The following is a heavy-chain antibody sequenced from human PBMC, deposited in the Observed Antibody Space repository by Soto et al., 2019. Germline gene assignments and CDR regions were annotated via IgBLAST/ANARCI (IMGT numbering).Heavy chain of an antibody. V-gene: IGHV3-64*01. Sequence: HPGGSLRLSCAASGLTFSSYAMHWVRQAPGKGLEYVSAISSNGGSTYYANSVKGRFTISRDNSKNTLYLQMGSLRAEDMAVYYCARDQGGLRKWNIPYYWGQGTLVTASS. D-gene: IGHD3-16*01. CDR2: ISSNGGST. J-gene: IGHJ4*02. CDR3: ARDQGGLRKWNIPYY. CDR1: GLTFSSYA.